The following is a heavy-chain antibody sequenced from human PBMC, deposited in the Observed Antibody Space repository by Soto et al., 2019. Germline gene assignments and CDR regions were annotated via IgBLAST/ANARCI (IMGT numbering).Heavy chain of an antibody. Sequence: GGSLRLSCAASGFTFNNAWMSWVRQAPGKGLEWVGRIKSKTDGGTTDYAAPVKGRFTISRDDSKNTLYLQMNSLRAEDTAVYYCAKDRLKDYGGNQPRPLDYWGQGTPVTVSS. CDR1: GFTFNNAW. CDR2: IKSKTDGGTT. V-gene: IGHV3-15*01. D-gene: IGHD4-17*01. J-gene: IGHJ4*02. CDR3: AKDRLKDYGGNQPRPLDY.